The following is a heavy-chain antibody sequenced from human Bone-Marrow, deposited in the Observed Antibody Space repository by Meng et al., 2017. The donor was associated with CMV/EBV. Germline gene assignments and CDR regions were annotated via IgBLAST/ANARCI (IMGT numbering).Heavy chain of an antibody. Sequence: SCKAYGYTFTAHYFHGVRQAPGQGLEWMGWIHPHRGDTNYAQQFQGRVTLTRDTSINTGYMELTRLTSDDTAVYYCARDNNWGPDYWGQGTLVTVSS. V-gene: IGHV1-2*02. D-gene: IGHD7-27*01. CDR1: GYTFTAHY. CDR3: ARDNNWGPDY. CDR2: IHPHRGDT. J-gene: IGHJ4*02.